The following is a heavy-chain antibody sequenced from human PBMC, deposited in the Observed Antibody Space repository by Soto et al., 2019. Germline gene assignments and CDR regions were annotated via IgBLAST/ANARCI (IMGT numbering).Heavy chain of an antibody. CDR2: INPSGGST. CDR1: GYTFTSYY. V-gene: IGHV1-46*01. J-gene: IGHJ6*02. CDR3: AGVPPDYYYGMDV. Sequence: QVQLVQSGAEVKKPGASVKASCKASGYTFTSYYMNWVRQAPGQGLEWMGIINPSGGSTTYAQKFQGRVTMTRETSTSTVYMELSSLRSDDAAVYYCAGVPPDYYYGMDVWGQGTTVTVSS.